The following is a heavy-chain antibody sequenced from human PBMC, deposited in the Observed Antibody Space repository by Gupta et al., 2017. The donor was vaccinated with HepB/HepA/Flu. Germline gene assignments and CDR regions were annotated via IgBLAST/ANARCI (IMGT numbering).Heavy chain of an antibody. CDR2: IRSKAYGGTT. J-gene: IGHJ6*02. CDR3: TRELRGYYYYGMDV. V-gene: IGHV3-49*04. Sequence: EVQLVESGGGLVQPGRSLRLSCTASGFTFGDYAMSWVRQAPGKGLEWVGFIRSKAYGGTTEYAASVKGRFTISRDDSKSIAYLQMNSLKTEDTAVYYCTRELRGYYYYGMDVWGQGTTVTVSS. CDR1: GFTFGDYA. D-gene: IGHD3-10*01.